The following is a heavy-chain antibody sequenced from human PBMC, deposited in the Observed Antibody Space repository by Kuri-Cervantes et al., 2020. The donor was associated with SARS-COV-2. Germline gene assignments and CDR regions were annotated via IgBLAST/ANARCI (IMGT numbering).Heavy chain of an antibody. D-gene: IGHD5-12*01. CDR3: ARVPPLPTKGWYFDL. Sequence: SETLSLTCTVSGGSISSSSYYWGWIRQPPGKGLEWIGSIYYSGSTYYNPSLKSRVTISVDTSKNQFSLKLSSVTAADTAVYYCARVPPLPTKGWYFDLWGRGTLVTVSS. CDR2: IYYSGST. V-gene: IGHV4-39*01. CDR1: GGSISSSSYY. J-gene: IGHJ2*01.